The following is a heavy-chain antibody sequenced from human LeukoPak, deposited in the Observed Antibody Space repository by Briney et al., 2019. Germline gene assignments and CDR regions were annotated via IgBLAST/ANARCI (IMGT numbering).Heavy chain of an antibody. V-gene: IGHV1-2*02. CDR3: AREDLAAAGNEGGWFDP. Sequence: ASVKVSCKASGYTFTGYYMHWVRQAPGQGLEWMGWINPNSGGTNYAQKFQGRVTMTRGTSISTAYMELSRLRSDDTAVYYCAREDLAAAGNEGGWFDPWGQGTLVTVSS. D-gene: IGHD6-13*01. CDR1: GYTFTGYY. J-gene: IGHJ5*02. CDR2: INPNSGGT.